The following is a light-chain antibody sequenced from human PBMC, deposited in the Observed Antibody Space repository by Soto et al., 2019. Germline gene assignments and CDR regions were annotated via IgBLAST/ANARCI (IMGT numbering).Light chain of an antibody. CDR1: QSVSSSY. Sequence: EIVLTQSPGTLSLSPGQRATLSCRAGQSVSSSYLAWYQQKPGQAPRLLIYGASSRATGIPDRFSGSGSGTDFTLTISRLEPEDFAVYYCQQYGTPRSVTFGQGTRLEIK. CDR3: QQYGTPRSVT. CDR2: GAS. J-gene: IGKJ5*01. V-gene: IGKV3-20*01.